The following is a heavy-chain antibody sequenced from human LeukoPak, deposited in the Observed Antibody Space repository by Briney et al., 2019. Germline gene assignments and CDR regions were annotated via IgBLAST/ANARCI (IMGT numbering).Heavy chain of an antibody. D-gene: IGHD2-15*01. V-gene: IGHV4-31*03. J-gene: IGHJ6*03. Sequence: SVTLSLTCTVSGGSISSGGYYWSWICQHPGKGLELIGYIYYSGSTYYNPSLKSRVTISVDTSKNQFSLKLSSVTAADTAVYYCARLAAEKYYYYYMDVWGKGTTVTVSS. CDR1: GGSISSGGYY. CDR2: IYYSGST. CDR3: ARLAAEKYYYYYMDV.